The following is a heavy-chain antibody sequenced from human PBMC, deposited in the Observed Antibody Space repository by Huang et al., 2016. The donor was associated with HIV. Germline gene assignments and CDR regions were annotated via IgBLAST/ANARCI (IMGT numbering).Heavy chain of an antibody. Sequence: QVQLVESGGGVVQPGRSLRLSCAASGFTFSTYGMYWVRQAPVKGLEWVTVISYDGSEKYYADSVKGRFTSSRDNSNNTLYLQMNSLRADDTAVYYCVKDQGHTFMVRYHFDFWGQGTLVTVSS. CDR3: VKDQGHTFMVRYHFDF. CDR2: ISYDGSEK. J-gene: IGHJ4*02. V-gene: IGHV3-30*18. CDR1: GFTFSTYG. D-gene: IGHD3-10*01.